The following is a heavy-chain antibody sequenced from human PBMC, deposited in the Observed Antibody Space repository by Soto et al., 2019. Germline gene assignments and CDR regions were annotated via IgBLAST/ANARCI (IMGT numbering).Heavy chain of an antibody. CDR2: INHSGST. V-gene: IGHV4-34*01. Sequence: SETLSLTCAVYGGSFSGYYWGWIRQPPGKGLEWIGEINHSGSTNYNPSLKSRVTISVDTSKNQFSLKLSSVTAADTAVYYCARDSPLSGSYFRRDRKVFDYWGQGTLVTVSS. J-gene: IGHJ4*02. CDR1: GGSFSGYY. D-gene: IGHD1-26*01. CDR3: ARDSPLSGSYFRRDRKVFDY.